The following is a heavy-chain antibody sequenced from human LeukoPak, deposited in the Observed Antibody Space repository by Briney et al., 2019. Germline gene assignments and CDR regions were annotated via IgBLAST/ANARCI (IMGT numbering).Heavy chain of an antibody. D-gene: IGHD1-1*01. Sequence: SETLSLTCTVSGGSISSYYWSWIRKPPGKGLEWIGYIYYSGSTNYNPSLESRVTISVDTSKNQFSLKLRSVTAADTAVYYCARDEPHTTGTTFADWGQGTLVTVSS. CDR3: ARDEPHTTGTTFAD. CDR1: GGSISSYY. J-gene: IGHJ4*02. V-gene: IGHV4-59*01. CDR2: IYYSGST.